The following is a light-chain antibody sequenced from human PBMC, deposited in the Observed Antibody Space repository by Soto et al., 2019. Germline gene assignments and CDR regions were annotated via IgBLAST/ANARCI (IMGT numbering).Light chain of an antibody. CDR2: DVN. Sequence: QSALTQPRSVSGSPGQSVTISCTGTSSDVGVYNYVSWYQQHPGKAPKLMIYDVNKRPSGVPDRFSGSKSGNTASLTISGLQAEDESDYYCCSYAGSYTVVFGGGTKVTVL. V-gene: IGLV2-11*01. J-gene: IGLJ2*01. CDR1: SSDVGVYNY. CDR3: CSYAGSYTVV.